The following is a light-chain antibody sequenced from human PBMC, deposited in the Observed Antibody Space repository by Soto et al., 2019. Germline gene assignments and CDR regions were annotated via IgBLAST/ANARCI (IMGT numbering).Light chain of an antibody. CDR3: AAWDDSLNGYV. Sequence: QSVLTQPPSGSGTHGQRVTISCSGNSSNIGSNTVNWYQQLPGTAPKLLIYSNNQRPSGVPDRFSGSKSGTSASLAISGLQSEDEADYYCAAWDDSLNGYVFGTGTKVTVL. CDR2: SNN. CDR1: SSNIGSNT. V-gene: IGLV1-44*01. J-gene: IGLJ1*01.